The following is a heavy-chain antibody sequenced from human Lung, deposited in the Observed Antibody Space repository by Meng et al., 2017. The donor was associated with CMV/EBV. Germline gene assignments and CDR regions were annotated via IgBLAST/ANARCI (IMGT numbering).Heavy chain of an antibody. Sequence: VVLQGAGPGLVKPPGTLSLTCAVSGGSISSSNWWSWGRQPPGKGLEWIGEIYHSGSTNYNPSLKSRVTISVDKSKNQFSLKLSSVTAADTAVYYCASFPPPGKQWLVTDYWGQGTLVTVSS. CDR2: IYHSGST. D-gene: IGHD6-19*01. V-gene: IGHV4-4*03. CDR3: ASFPPPGKQWLVTDY. J-gene: IGHJ4*02. CDR1: GGSISSSNW.